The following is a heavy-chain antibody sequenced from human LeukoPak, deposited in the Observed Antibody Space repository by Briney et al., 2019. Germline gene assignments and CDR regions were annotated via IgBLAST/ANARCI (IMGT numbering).Heavy chain of an antibody. J-gene: IGHJ4*02. V-gene: IGHV4-59*12. D-gene: IGHD1-26*01. CDR1: GGSISSYY. CDR2: IYYSGST. CDR3: ARGGGAAALLDY. Sequence: TASETLSLTCTVSGGSISSYYWSWIRQPPGKGLEWIGYIYYSGSTNCNPSLKSRVTISVDTSKNQFSLKLGSVTAADTAVYYCARGGGAAALLDYWGQGTLVTVSS.